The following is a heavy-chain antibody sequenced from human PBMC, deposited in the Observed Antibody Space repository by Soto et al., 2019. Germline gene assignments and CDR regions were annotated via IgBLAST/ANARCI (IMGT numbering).Heavy chain of an antibody. CDR2: ISSTTNYI. J-gene: IGHJ4*02. CDR1: GFTFTRYR. Sequence: EVQLVESGGGLVKPGGSLRLSCAASGFTFTRYRMNWVRQAPGKGLEWVSSISSTTNYIYYGDAMKGRFTISRDNAKNSLYMEMNSLRAEDTAVYYCARESEDLTSNFDYWGQGTLVTVSS. V-gene: IGHV3-21*06. CDR3: ARESEDLTSNFDY.